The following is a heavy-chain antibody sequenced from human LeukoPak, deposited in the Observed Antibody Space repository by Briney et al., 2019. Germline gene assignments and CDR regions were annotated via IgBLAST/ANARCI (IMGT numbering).Heavy chain of an antibody. V-gene: IGHV3-21*01. CDR3: ARGPPITMIVEGGIDY. J-gene: IGHJ4*02. Sequence: GGSLRLSCVGSGFTFSSYVINWVRQAPGKGLEWVSAITGRSSFIHYADSVKGRFTISRDNARSALYLQLSSLRAEDTAVYYCARGPPITMIVEGGIDYWGQGTLVTVSS. D-gene: IGHD3-22*01. CDR1: GFTFSSYV. CDR2: ITGRSSFI.